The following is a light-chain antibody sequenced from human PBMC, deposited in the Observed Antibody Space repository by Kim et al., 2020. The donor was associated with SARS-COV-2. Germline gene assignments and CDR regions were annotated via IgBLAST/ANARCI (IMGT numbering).Light chain of an antibody. CDR3: QQYSSFAYT. CDR2: GAS. J-gene: IGKJ2*01. CDR1: QAISKC. Sequence: AIRMTQSPFSLSASVGDRVTIACWASQAISKCLAWYQQKPGKAPELLIYGASTLQSGVPSRFRGGGSGTDFTLTITSLQSEDFATYYCQQYSSFAYTFGQGTKLEL. V-gene: IGKV1-8*01.